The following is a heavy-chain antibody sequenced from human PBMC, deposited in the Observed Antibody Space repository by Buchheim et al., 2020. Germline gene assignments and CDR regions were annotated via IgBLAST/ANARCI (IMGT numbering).Heavy chain of an antibody. CDR1: GYIFTDYA. J-gene: IGHJ4*02. Sequence: EVQLLESGGGLVQPGGSLRLSCVASGYIFTDYAVSWVRQAPGKGLEWVSEVSGGGGTKHYADSVEGRFTVSRDSSSNTVYLQMNNLGAEDTAVYYCAKTHDWYYDYWGQGTL. D-gene: IGHD2-21*02. CDR3: AKTHDWYYDY. V-gene: IGHV3-23*01. CDR2: VSGGGGTK.